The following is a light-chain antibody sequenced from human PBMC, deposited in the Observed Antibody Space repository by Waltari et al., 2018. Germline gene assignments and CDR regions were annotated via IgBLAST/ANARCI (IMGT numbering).Light chain of an antibody. CDR3: ASWDDRLTGGVV. J-gene: IGLJ2*01. CDR2: GNH. V-gene: IGLV1-44*01. CDR1: SSNLGGNS. Sequence: QSALTQPASASGTPGERVTISCSGSSSNLGGNSVNWYQHIPGKAPKLPLHGNHPPPSGMPYLSAGSKSGTSASLVIGGLQSEDEADYYCASWDDRLTGGVVFGGGTKLTVL.